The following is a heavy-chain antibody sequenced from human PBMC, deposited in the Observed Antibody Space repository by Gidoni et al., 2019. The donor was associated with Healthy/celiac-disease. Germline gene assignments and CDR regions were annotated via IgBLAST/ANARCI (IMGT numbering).Heavy chain of an antibody. J-gene: IGHJ4*02. CDR2: ISGSGGST. Sequence: EVQLLESGGGLVQPGGSLSLSCAASGFPLSSYAMSWARQAPGKGLEWVSAISGSGGSTYYADSVKGRFTISRDNSKNTLYLQMNSLRAEDTAVYYCAKGGEIYGSGSYFDYWGQGTLVTVSS. CDR1: GFPLSSYA. CDR3: AKGGEIYGSGSYFDY. D-gene: IGHD3-10*01. V-gene: IGHV3-23*01.